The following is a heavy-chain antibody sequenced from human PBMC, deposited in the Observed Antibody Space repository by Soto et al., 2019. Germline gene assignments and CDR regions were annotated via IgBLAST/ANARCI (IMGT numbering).Heavy chain of an antibody. CDR3: AKDSRDSTFDY. Sequence: QVQLVESGGGVVQPGRYLRLSCAASGFTFSSYGMHWVRQAPGKGLEWVAVISYDGSNKYYADSVKGRVTISRYNSKNTLYLQMNSMRAEDTAVYYCAKDSRDSTFDYWGQGTLVTVSS. CDR1: GFTFSSYG. D-gene: IGHD3-22*01. J-gene: IGHJ4*02. V-gene: IGHV3-30*18. CDR2: ISYDGSNK.